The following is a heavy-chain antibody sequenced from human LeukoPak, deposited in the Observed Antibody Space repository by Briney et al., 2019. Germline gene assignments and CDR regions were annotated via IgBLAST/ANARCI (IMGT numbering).Heavy chain of an antibody. CDR2: INHSGST. CDR1: GGSFSGYY. CDR3: ARSFIAAGRGNAFDI. Sequence: SETLSLTCAVYGGSFSGYYWSWIRQPPGKGLEWIGEINHSGSTNYNPSLKSRVTMSVDTSKNQFSLKLSSVTAADTAVYYCARSFIAAGRGNAFDIWGQGTMVTVSS. D-gene: IGHD5-12*01. J-gene: IGHJ3*02. V-gene: IGHV4-34*01.